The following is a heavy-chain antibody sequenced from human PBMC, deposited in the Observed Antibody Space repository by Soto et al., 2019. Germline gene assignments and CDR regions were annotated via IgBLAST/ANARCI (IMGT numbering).Heavy chain of an antibody. J-gene: IGHJ6*02. CDR2: IGGTGEAS. V-gene: IGHV3-23*01. CDR1: GFTFSSYP. CDR3: TTVAFYPYYYYVMDV. Sequence: GGSLRLSCAASGFTFSSYPMSWVRQAPGKGLEWVSAIGGTGEASHYADSVKGRFTIFRDNSRNTLYLQMSSLRAEDTAVYYCTTVAFYPYYYYVMDVWGQGTTVTVSS. D-gene: IGHD5-12*01.